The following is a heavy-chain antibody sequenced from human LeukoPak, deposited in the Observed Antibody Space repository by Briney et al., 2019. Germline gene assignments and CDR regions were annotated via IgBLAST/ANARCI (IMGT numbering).Heavy chain of an antibody. CDR2: IYYSGST. CDR1: GVSISSYY. V-gene: IGHV4-59*01. Sequence: SETLSLTCTVSGVSISSYYWSWLRQSPGKGLEWIGYIYYSGSTNYNPSLRSRVTISVDTSKNQFSLRLSSVTAADTAVYYCARGTYGDSWGQGTLVTVSS. D-gene: IGHD1-26*01. J-gene: IGHJ4*02. CDR3: ARGTYGDS.